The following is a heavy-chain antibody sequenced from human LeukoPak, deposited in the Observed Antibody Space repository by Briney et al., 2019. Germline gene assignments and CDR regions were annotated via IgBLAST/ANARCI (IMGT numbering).Heavy chain of an antibody. J-gene: IGHJ3*02. D-gene: IGHD3-10*01. CDR1: GGSFSGYY. Sequence: KPSETLSLTCAVYGGSFSGYYWSWLRQPPGKGLEWIGEINHSGSTNYNPSLKSRVTISVDTSKNQFSLKLSSVPAAHTAVYYCARPPHPGDDAFDIWGQGTMVTVSS. V-gene: IGHV4-34*01. CDR3: ARPPHPGDDAFDI. CDR2: INHSGST.